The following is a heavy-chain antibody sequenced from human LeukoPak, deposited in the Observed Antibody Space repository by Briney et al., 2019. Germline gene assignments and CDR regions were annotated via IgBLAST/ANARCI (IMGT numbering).Heavy chain of an antibody. CDR3: APSSGSQQIDY. V-gene: IGHV3-23*01. CDR2: ISGSGGST. J-gene: IGHJ4*02. D-gene: IGHD6-19*01. CDR1: GFTFSSYA. Sequence: PGGSLRLSCAASGFTFSSYAMSWVRQAPGKGLEWVSAISGSGGSTYYADSVKGRFTISRDNAKNSLYLQMNSLRAEDTAVYYCAPSSGSQQIDYWGQGTLVTVSS.